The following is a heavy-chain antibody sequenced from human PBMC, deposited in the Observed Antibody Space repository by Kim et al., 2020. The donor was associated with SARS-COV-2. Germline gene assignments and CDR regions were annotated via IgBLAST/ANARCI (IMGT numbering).Heavy chain of an antibody. CDR2: ISGSGGST. Sequence: GGSLRLSCAASGFTFSSYAMSWVRQAPGKGLEWVSAISGSGGSTYYADSVKGRFTISRDNSKNTLYLQMNSLRAEDTAVYYCAKVPPYDFWSQYPGGADYWGQGTLVTVSS. CDR3: AKVPPYDFWSQYPGGADY. V-gene: IGHV3-23*01. D-gene: IGHD3-3*01. CDR1: GFTFSSYA. J-gene: IGHJ4*02.